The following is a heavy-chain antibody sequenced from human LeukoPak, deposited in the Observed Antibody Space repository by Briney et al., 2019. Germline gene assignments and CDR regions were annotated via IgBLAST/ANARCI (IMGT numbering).Heavy chain of an antibody. D-gene: IGHD3-10*01. CDR2: IWYDGNNK. Sequence: PGGSLRLSCAASGFTFSSYAMSWVRQAPAKGLEWVAFIWYDGNNKYYADSVKGRFTISRDSSKNTLYLQMNSLRAEETAVYYCAKDPLQYGSGSYFFDDWGQGTLVTVPS. CDR1: GFTFSSYA. CDR3: AKDPLQYGSGSYFFDD. V-gene: IGHV3-30*02. J-gene: IGHJ4*02.